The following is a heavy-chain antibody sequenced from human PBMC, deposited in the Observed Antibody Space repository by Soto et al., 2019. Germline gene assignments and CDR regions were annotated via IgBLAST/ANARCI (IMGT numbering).Heavy chain of an antibody. V-gene: IGHV1-8*02. Sequence: ASVKVSCKASGYTFTGYYMHWVRQAPGQGLEWMGWINPNSGNTGYAQKFQGRVTMTRNTSISTAYMGLSSLRSEDTAVYYCARGPPNIVLMVYATRQTNWFDPWGQGTLVTVSS. CDR2: INPNSGNT. J-gene: IGHJ5*02. CDR3: ARGPPNIVLMVYATRQTNWFDP. CDR1: GYTFTGYY. D-gene: IGHD2-8*01.